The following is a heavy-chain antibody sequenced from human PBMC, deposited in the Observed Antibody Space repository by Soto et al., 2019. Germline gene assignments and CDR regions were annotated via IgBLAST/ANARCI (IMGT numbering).Heavy chain of an antibody. J-gene: IGHJ6*02. CDR3: AKRGSSSLGV. V-gene: IGHV3-30*18. D-gene: IGHD2-2*01. CDR2: ISYDGSNK. CDR1: GFTFSSYG. Sequence: GGSLRLSCAASGFTFSSYGMHWVRQAPGKGLEWVAVISYDGSNKYYADSVKGRFTISRDNSKNTLYLQMNSLRAEDTAVYYCAKRGSSSLGVWGQGTTVTVSS.